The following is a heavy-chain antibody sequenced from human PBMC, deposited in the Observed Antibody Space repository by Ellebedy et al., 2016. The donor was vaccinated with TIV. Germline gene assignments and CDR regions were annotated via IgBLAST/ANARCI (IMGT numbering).Heavy chain of an antibody. CDR3: ARVGAYCGGDCYLDAFDI. CDR2: IYYSGST. D-gene: IGHD2-21*02. CDR1: GGSISSYY. Sequence: MPSETLSLTCTVSGGSISSYYWSWIRQPPGKGLEWIGYIYYSGSTNYNPSLKSRVTISVDTSKNQFSLKLSSVTAADTAVYYCARVGAYCGGDCYLDAFDIWGQGTMVTVSS. J-gene: IGHJ3*02. V-gene: IGHV4-59*01.